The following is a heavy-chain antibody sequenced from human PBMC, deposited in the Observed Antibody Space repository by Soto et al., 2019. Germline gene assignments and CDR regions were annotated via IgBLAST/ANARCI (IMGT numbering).Heavy chain of an antibody. Sequence: QVQLQESGPGLVKPSETLSLTCTVSGGSMSSYYWSWIRQPAGKGLEWIGRIYTSGSTKYNPSLKSRVTMSVDTSKNQYDLKLSSVTAADTAVYYCARAQPVLRFLEWFDYWGQGTLVTVSS. D-gene: IGHD3-3*01. CDR3: ARAQPVLRFLEWFDY. V-gene: IGHV4-4*07. CDR2: IYTSGST. CDR1: GGSMSSYY. J-gene: IGHJ4*02.